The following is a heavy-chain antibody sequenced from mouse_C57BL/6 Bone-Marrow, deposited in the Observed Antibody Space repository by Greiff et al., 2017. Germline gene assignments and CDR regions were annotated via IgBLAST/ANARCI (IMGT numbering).Heavy chain of an antibody. Sequence: VQLQQPGAELVKPGASVKLSCKASGYTFTSYWMHWVKQRPGRGLEWIGRIDPNSGGTKYNEKFKSKATLTVDKPSSTVYMQLSSLTSEDSAVYYCARAETAHFDYWGQGTTLTVSS. CDR1: GYTFTSYW. V-gene: IGHV1-72*01. CDR2: IDPNSGGT. D-gene: IGHD3-2*01. CDR3: ARAETAHFDY. J-gene: IGHJ2*01.